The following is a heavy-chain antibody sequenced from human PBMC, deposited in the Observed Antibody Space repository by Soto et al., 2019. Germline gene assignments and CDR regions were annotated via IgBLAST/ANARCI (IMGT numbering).Heavy chain of an antibody. V-gene: IGHV3-73*01. CDR3: TRQNEAGPRY. CDR1: GVSFSVTS. CDR2: VRSKGNNYAT. J-gene: IGHJ4*02. Sequence: WGSRRLARAAAGVSFSVTSLHWVRQASGKGLEWVGRVRSKGNNYATEYVASVKGRFTISRDDSKNTAYLHMNSLKVEDTAVYYCTRQNEAGPRYWGQGTLVTVSS. D-gene: IGHD6-19*01.